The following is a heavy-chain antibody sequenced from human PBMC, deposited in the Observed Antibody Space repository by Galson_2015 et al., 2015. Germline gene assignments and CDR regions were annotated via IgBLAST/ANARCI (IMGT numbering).Heavy chain of an antibody. CDR2: IYANDDK. D-gene: IGHD3-22*01. V-gene: IGHV2-5*01. CDR3: GHTYHDSSPYYDH. J-gene: IGHJ4*02. CDR1: GFSLTTRGVG. Sequence: PALVKPTPTLTPTCTFSGFSLTTRGVGVGWIRQPPGKALEWLAVIYANDDKRSPSLKSRLSITKDISKNLAVLTMTNTDPVDTATYYCGHTYHDSSPYYDHWGQGTLVTVPS.